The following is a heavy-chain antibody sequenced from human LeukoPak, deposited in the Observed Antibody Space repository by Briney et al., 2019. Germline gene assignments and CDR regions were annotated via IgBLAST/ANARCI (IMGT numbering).Heavy chain of an antibody. V-gene: IGHV4-59*01. CDR2: IYYSGST. CDR1: GGSFSSYY. J-gene: IGHJ5*02. Sequence: PSETLSLTCAVYGGSFSSYYWSWIRQPPGKGLEWIGYIYYSGSTNHNPSLKSRVTISVDTSKNQFSLKLSSVTAADTAVYYCARETIRGFDPWGQGTLVTVSS. CDR3: ARETIRGFDP. D-gene: IGHD1/OR15-1a*01.